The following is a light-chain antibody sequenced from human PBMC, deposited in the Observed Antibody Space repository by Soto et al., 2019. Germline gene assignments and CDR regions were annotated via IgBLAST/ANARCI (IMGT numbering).Light chain of an antibody. J-gene: IGLJ3*02. CDR3: LSHTGSRTL. CDR1: SSDVGDYNY. CDR2: EVT. Sequence: QSALTQPASVSGSPGQSITISCTGASSDVGDYNYVSWYQEHPGQVPKLIIFEVTTRPSGVSDRFSGSRSGNTGSLTISGLQAEDEADYYCLSHTGSRTLFGGGTKLTVL. V-gene: IGLV2-14*01.